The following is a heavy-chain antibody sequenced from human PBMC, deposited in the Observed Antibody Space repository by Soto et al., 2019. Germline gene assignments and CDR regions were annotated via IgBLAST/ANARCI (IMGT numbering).Heavy chain of an antibody. J-gene: IGHJ5*02. Sequence: QVQLQESGPGLVKPSETLSLTCTVSGGSISRDYWNWIRQPPGKGLEWLGCFYNSGSTNYNPSLKRRAPISVATSKNHFSLKLCSVTAADTALYYCARSPAYESRVYLAWFDPWGQGTLVTVSS. CDR3: ARSPAYESRVYLAWFDP. D-gene: IGHD3-22*01. CDR1: GGSISRDY. V-gene: IGHV4-59*01. CDR2: FYNSGST.